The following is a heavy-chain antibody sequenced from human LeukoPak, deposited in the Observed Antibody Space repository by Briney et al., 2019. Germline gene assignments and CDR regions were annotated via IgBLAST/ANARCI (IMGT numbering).Heavy chain of an antibody. D-gene: IGHD7-27*01. CDR1: GYTFTSYD. V-gene: IGHV1-8*01. CDR2: MSPNSGNT. CDR3: ARTLPNWGADY. Sequence: ASVKVSCKASGYTFTSYDINWVRQATGQGLEWMGWMSPNSGNTGYAQKFQGRLTMTRDTSISTAYMELSNLRSEDTAVYYCARTLPNWGADYWGQGTLVTVSS. J-gene: IGHJ4*02.